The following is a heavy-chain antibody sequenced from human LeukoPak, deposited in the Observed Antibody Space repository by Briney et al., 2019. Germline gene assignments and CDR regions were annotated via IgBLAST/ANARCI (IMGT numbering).Heavy chain of an antibody. Sequence: GGSLRLSCAVSGFTVSGNYMSWVRQAPGKGLEWVSLIYSGGTTYYADSVKGRFTISRDNSKNTLYLQMNSLRAEDTAVYYCAKESVWFGESNPFDYWGQGTLVTVPS. CDR3: AKESVWFGESNPFDY. D-gene: IGHD3-10*01. V-gene: IGHV3-53*01. J-gene: IGHJ4*02. CDR1: GFTVSGNY. CDR2: IYSGGTT.